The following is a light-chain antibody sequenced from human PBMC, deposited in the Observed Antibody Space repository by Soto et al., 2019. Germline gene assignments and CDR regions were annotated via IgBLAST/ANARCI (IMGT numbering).Light chain of an antibody. J-gene: IGLJ2*01. V-gene: IGLV2-8*01. CDR1: SSDVGGYNY. CDR2: EVY. CDR3: SLYAASDSFVV. Sequence: QSVLTQPPSASGSPGQSVNISCTGTSSDVGGYNYVSWYQHHPDKAPKLIIYEVYKRPSGFPDRFSGSKSGNTASLTVSGLQAEDEAEYYCSLYAASDSFVVFGGGTKLTVL.